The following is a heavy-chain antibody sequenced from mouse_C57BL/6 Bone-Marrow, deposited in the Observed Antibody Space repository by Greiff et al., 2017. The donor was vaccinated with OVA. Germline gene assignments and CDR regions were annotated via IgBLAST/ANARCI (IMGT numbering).Heavy chain of an antibody. V-gene: IGHV1-64*01. CDR3: ARITPFITTPGAY. Sequence: QVQLQQPGAELVKPGASVKLSCKASGYTFTSYWMHWVKQRPGQGLEWIGMIHPNSGSTNYNEKFKSKATLTVDKSSSTAYMQLSSLTSEDSAVYYCARITPFITTPGAYWGQGTLVTVSA. CDR2: IHPNSGST. D-gene: IGHD1-1*01. J-gene: IGHJ3*01. CDR1: GYTFTSYW.